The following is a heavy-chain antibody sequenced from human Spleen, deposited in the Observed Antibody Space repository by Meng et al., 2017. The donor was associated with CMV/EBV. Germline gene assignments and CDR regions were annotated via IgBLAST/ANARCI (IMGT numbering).Heavy chain of an antibody. CDR1: GFTFDDYA. J-gene: IGHJ6*02. CDR3: AKDISPGGVGAISDYYYYGMDV. D-gene: IGHD1-26*01. Sequence: GEFLKISCAASGFTFDDYAMHWVRQAPGKGLEWGSLISWDGGSTYYADSVKGRFTISRDNSKNCLYLQMNSLRAEDTALYYCAKDISPGGVGAISDYYYYGMDVWGQGTTVTVSS. CDR2: ISWDGGST. V-gene: IGHV3-43D*03.